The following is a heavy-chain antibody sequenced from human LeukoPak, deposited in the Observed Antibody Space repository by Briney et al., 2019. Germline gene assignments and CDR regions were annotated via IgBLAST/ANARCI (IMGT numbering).Heavy chain of an antibody. CDR2: IYYSGST. CDR3: ATYSTVTSAFDI. D-gene: IGHD4-17*01. V-gene: IGHV4-39*07. J-gene: IGHJ3*02. CDR1: GGSITGSSYY. Sequence: PSETLSLTCTVSGGSITGSSYYWGWIRQPPGQGLEWIGSIYYSGSTYYNSSLKSRVTISVDTSRNQFSLRLSSVTAADTAVYYCATYSTVTSAFDIWGQGTMVTVSS.